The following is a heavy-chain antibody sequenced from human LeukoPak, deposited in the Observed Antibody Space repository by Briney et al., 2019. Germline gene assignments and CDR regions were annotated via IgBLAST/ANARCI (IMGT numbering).Heavy chain of an antibody. CDR3: ARDTIGQQWLVPY. J-gene: IGHJ4*02. D-gene: IGHD6-19*01. CDR1: GFTFSDYY. V-gene: IGHV3-11*04. CDR2: ISSSGSTI. Sequence: GGSLRLSCAASGFTFSDYYMSWIRQAPGKGLEWVSYISSSGSTIYYADSVEGRFTISTDNAKNSLYLQMNSLRAEDTALYYCARDTIGQQWLVPYWGQGTLVTVSS.